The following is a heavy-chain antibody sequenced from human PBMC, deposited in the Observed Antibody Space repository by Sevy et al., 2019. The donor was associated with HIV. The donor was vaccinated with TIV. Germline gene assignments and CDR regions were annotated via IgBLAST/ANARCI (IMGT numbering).Heavy chain of an antibody. Sequence: GGSLRLSCAASGFTFSSYWMHWVRQAPGKGLVWVSRINSDGSSTSYADSVKGRFTISRDNAKNTLYLQMNSLRAEDTAVYYCTTEGYCSSTSCYKAGVWFDPWGQGTLVTVSS. D-gene: IGHD2-2*02. CDR2: INSDGSST. CDR3: TTEGYCSSTSCYKAGVWFDP. CDR1: GFTFSSYW. J-gene: IGHJ5*02. V-gene: IGHV3-74*01.